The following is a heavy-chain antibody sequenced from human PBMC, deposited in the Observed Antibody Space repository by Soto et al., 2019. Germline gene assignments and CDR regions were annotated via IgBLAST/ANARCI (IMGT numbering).Heavy chain of an antibody. J-gene: IGHJ4*02. CDR3: ARVGYCSSTSCYGFDY. D-gene: IGHD2-2*01. CDR2: ISGSGGST. V-gene: IGHV3-23*01. CDR1: GFTFSSYA. Sequence: HPGGSLRLSCAASGFTFSSYAMSWVRQAPGKGLEWVSAISGSGGSTYYADSVKGRFTISRDNSKNTLYLQMNSLRAEDTAVYYCARVGYCSSTSCYGFDYWGQGTLVTVSS.